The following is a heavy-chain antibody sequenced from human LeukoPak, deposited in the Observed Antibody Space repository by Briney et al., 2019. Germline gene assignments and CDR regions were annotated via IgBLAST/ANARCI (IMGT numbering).Heavy chain of an antibody. J-gene: IGHJ5*02. D-gene: IGHD4-23*01. Sequence: PSETLSLTCAVSGYSISSGYYWSWIRQPPGKGLEWIGYIYYSGSTNYNPSLKSRVTISVDTSKNQFSLKLSSVTAADTAVYYCARYSNHPTLGRFDLWGQGTLVTVSS. CDR1: GYSISSGYY. V-gene: IGHV4-61*01. CDR2: IYYSGST. CDR3: ARYSNHPTLGRFDL.